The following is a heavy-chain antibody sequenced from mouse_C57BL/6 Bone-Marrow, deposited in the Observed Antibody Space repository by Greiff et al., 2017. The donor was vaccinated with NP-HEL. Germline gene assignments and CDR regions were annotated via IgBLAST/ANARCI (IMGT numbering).Heavy chain of an antibody. V-gene: IGHV5-17*01. CDR3: ARRSNYWYFDV. CDR2: ISSGSSTI. D-gene: IGHD2-5*01. J-gene: IGHJ1*03. Sequence: EVKLVESGGGLVKPGASLKLSCAASGFTFSDYGMHWVRQAPEKGLEWVAYISSGSSTIYYADTVKGRFTISRDNAKNTLFLQMTSLRSEDTAMYYCARRSNYWYFDVWGTGTTVTVSS. CDR1: GFTFSDYG.